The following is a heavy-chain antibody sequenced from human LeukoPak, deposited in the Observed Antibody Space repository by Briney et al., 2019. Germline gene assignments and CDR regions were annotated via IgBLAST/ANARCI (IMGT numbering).Heavy chain of an antibody. V-gene: IGHV3-7*03. J-gene: IGHJ6*03. CDR1: GSTFTIYW. Sequence: GGSLRLSCAASGSTFTIYWMSWVRQALGKGLEWVANIRQDGSEKYYVDSVKGRFTISRDNAKNSLYLQMNSLRAEDTAVYYCARTTYYYYYMDVWGKGTTVTVSS. CDR2: IRQDGSEK. D-gene: IGHD1-1*01. CDR3: ARTTYYYYYMDV.